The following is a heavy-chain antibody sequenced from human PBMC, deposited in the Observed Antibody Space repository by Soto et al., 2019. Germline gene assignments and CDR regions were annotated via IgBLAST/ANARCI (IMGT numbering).Heavy chain of an antibody. CDR3: ARAGGSYITVWYFDL. Sequence: QVQLVQSGAEVKKPGSSVTVSCKASGGTFSSYAISWVRQAPGQGLEWMGGSIPICGTANYAQKVQGRVTITADEATSTAYMELSSLRSEDTAVDYCARAGGSYITVWYFDLWGRGTLVTVSS. D-gene: IGHD1-26*01. J-gene: IGHJ2*01. V-gene: IGHV1-69*01. CDR1: GGTFSSYA. CDR2: SIPICGTA.